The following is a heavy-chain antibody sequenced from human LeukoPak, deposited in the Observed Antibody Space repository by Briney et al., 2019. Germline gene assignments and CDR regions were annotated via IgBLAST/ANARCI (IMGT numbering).Heavy chain of an antibody. J-gene: IGHJ3*02. CDR3: AKESSSGWHDAFDI. CDR1: GFTFSSYG. V-gene: IGHV3-30*02. CDR2: IRYDGSNK. D-gene: IGHD6-19*01. Sequence: GGSLRLSCAASGFTFSSYGMYWVRQAPGKGLERVAFIRYDGSNKYYAESVKGRLTISRDTSKSTLYLQMNSLRVEDTAVYYCAKESSSGWHDAFDIWGQGTMVTVSS.